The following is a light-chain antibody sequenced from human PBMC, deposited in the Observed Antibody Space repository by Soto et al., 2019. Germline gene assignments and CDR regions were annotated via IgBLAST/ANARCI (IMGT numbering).Light chain of an antibody. CDR2: DAS. CDR3: QPRSNWPPT. V-gene: IGKV3-11*01. Sequence: EIVLTQSPATLSLSPGERATISCRASQSVSSYLAWYQQKPGQAPRLLIYDASNRATGIPARFSGSGSGTDFTLTISSLEPEDFAVYYCQPRSNWPPTFGKGTKVDIK. CDR1: QSVSSY. J-gene: IGKJ1*01.